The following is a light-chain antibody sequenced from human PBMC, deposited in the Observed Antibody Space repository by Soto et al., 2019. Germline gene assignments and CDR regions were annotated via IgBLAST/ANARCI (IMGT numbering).Light chain of an antibody. CDR2: KAS. CDR1: QSISSW. CDR3: RQYNSYPIT. J-gene: IGKJ5*01. V-gene: IGKV1-5*03. Sequence: DIPMTQSPSTLSASVGDRVTITCRASQSISSWLDWYQQKPGKAPKLLIYKASSLESGVPSKFSGSGSGTEFTLTISSLQPDDFATYYCRQYNSYPITFGQGTRLEIK.